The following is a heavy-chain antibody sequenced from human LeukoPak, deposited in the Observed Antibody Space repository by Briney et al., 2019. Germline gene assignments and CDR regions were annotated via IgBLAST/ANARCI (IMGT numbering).Heavy chain of an antibody. D-gene: IGHD1-26*01. CDR3: ATRPASETYFAVFDY. V-gene: IGHV3-23*01. Sequence: GGSLRLSCTASGVSFNRHAMSWVRQAPGKGPQWVSGITGSGGSTYYTESVKGRFTISRDNSNNTLYLQMNSLRVEDTAIYFCATRPASETYFAVFDYWGQGTLVTVSS. CDR1: GVSFNRHA. CDR2: ITGSGGST. J-gene: IGHJ4*02.